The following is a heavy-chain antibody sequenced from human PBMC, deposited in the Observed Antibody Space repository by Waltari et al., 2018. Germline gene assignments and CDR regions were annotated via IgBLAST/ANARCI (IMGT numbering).Heavy chain of an antibody. Sequence: QVQLQESGPGLAKPSETLSLTCTVSGGSISSYYWSWIRQPPGKGLEWIGYIYYSGSTNYNPSLKSRVTISVDTSKNQFSLKLSSVTAADTAVYYCARVNCSSTSCYGPNWFDPWGQGTLVTVSS. V-gene: IGHV4-59*01. D-gene: IGHD2-2*01. J-gene: IGHJ5*02. CDR1: GGSISSYY. CDR3: ARVNCSSTSCYGPNWFDP. CDR2: IYYSGST.